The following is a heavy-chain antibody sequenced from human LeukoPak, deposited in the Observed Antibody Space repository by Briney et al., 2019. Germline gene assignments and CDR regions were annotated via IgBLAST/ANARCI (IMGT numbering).Heavy chain of an antibody. J-gene: IGHJ4*02. CDR1: GGSFSGYY. Sequence: PSETLSPTCAVYGGSFSGYYWSWIRQPPGKGLEWIGEINHSGSTNYNPPLKSRVTISVDTSKNQFSLKLSSVTAADTAVYYCASLIRYDILTGYSDFDYWGQGTLVTVSS. CDR3: ASLIRYDILTGYSDFDY. V-gene: IGHV4-34*01. CDR2: INHSGST. D-gene: IGHD3-9*01.